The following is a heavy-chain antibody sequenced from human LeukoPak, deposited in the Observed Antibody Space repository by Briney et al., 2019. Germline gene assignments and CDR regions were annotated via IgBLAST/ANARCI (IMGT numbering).Heavy chain of an antibody. CDR3: AKGVVVIAIVTPFDY. D-gene: IGHD2-21*01. CDR2: ISSDGSSK. V-gene: IGHV3-30-3*01. CDR1: GFTFSSYA. J-gene: IGHJ4*02. Sequence: GGSLRLSCAASGFTFSSYAMHWVRQAPGKGLEWVAVISSDGSSKYFADSVKGRFTISRDNSKNTLYLQMNSLRAEDTAVYYCAKGVVVIAIVTPFDYWGQGTLVTASS.